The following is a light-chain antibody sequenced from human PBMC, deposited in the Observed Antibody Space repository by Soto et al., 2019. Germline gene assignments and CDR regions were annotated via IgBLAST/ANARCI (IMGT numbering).Light chain of an antibody. CDR2: EVV. V-gene: IGLV2-8*01. CDR1: KNDIGVYDF. CDR3: KSYAGSNTYV. Sequence: QSGLTHTPSASGSHGQSVTISCTGTKNDIGVYDFVSWYQHHPGKAPRLIIYEVVQRPSGVPDRFSGSKSGNTASLTVSGLQAADEADYFCKSYAGSNTYVFGSGTKVTVL. J-gene: IGLJ1*01.